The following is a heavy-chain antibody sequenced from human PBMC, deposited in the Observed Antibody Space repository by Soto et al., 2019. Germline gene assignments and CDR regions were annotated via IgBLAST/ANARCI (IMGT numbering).Heavy chain of an antibody. CDR1: GGSFSGYY. CDR3: ASLIAAAGRPNYYYHYLLDV. V-gene: IGHV4-34*01. CDR2: INHSGST. D-gene: IGHD6-13*01. J-gene: IGHJ6*03. Sequence: SETLSLTCAVYGGSFSGYYWSWIRQPPGKGLEWIGEINHSGSTNYNPSLKSRVTISVDTSKNQFSLKLSSVTAADTAVYYCASLIAAAGRPNYYYHYLLDVWGKGTTDTGSS.